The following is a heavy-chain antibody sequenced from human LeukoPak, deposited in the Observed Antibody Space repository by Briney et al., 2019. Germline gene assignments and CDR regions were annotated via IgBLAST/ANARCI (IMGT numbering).Heavy chain of an antibody. J-gene: IGHJ5*02. V-gene: IGHV4-39*01. CDR1: GGSISSSSYY. D-gene: IGHD6-13*01. Sequence: SETLSLTCTVSGGSISSSSYYWGWIRQPPWKGLEWIGRIYYSGSTYYNPSLKSRVTISVDTSKNQFSLKLSSVTAADTAVYYCARHGRRGIAAAGTNNWFDPWGQGTLVTVSS. CDR2: IYYSGST. CDR3: ARHGRRGIAAAGTNNWFDP.